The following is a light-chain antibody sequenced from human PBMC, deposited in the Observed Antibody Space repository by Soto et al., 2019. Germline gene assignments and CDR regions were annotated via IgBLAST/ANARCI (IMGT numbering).Light chain of an antibody. CDR3: QHYGISPT. CDR2: DVS. J-gene: IGKJ1*01. CDR1: HSVSSNY. V-gene: IGKV3-20*01. Sequence: EIVLTQSPGTLSLSPGERATLSCRSSHSVSSNYLAWYQQKPGQAPRLLIYDVSSRATGIPDRFSGSGSVADFPLTSSRLAPVYFAVYYCQHYGISPTFGQGTKVEIK.